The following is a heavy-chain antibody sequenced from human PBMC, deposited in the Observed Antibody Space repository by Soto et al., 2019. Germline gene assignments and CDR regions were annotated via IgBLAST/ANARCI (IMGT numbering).Heavy chain of an antibody. D-gene: IGHD2-15*01. CDR1: GFTFDDYY. Sequence: GGSLRLSCTASGFTFDDYYMTWTRQAPGKGLEWVSYISSGSSYTYYADSVKGRFTISRDNTKNSLYLQMHSLRPEDTAMYYCARARTYCSGGTCYGGWGPWGQGTLVTVSS. CDR2: ISSGSSYT. CDR3: ARARTYCSGGTCYGGWGP. J-gene: IGHJ5*02. V-gene: IGHV3-11*06.